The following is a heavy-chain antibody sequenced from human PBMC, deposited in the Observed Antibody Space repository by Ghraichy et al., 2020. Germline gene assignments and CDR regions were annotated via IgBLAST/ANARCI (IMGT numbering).Heavy chain of an antibody. V-gene: IGHV4-4*09. D-gene: IGHD3-3*01. Sequence: SENLSLTCTVSGGSISSYYWSWIRQPPGKGLEWIGYIYTSGSTNYNPSLKSRVTISVDTPKNQFSLKLSSVTAADTAVYYCARHNRGYYDFWSGYFTYYYYGMDVWGQGTTVTVSS. CDR3: ARHNRGYYDFWSGYFTYYYYGMDV. CDR2: IYTSGST. CDR1: GGSISSYY. J-gene: IGHJ6*02.